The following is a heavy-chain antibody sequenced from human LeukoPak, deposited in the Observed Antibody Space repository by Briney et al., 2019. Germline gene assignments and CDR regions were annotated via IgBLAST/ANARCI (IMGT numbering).Heavy chain of an antibody. Sequence: GASVTVSCKASGYSFTGYYMHWVRQAPGQGLEWMGWINPYSGGTNYAQKFQGRVTMTRDTSISTAYMELSRLRSDDTAVYYCVRDRTKYCSSTSCPLDYWGQGTLVTVSS. CDR2: INPYSGGT. CDR3: VRDRTKYCSSTSCPLDY. J-gene: IGHJ4*02. V-gene: IGHV1-2*02. D-gene: IGHD2-2*01. CDR1: GYSFTGYY.